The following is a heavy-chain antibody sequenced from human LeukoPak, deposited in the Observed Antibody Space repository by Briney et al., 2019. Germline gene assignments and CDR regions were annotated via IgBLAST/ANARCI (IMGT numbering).Heavy chain of an antibody. CDR3: AREVVVMPYYYYGMDV. V-gene: IGHV1-2*02. D-gene: IGHD3-22*01. CDR2: INPNSGGT. CDR1: GYTFTGYY. J-gene: IGHJ6*02. Sequence: ASVTVSYKASGYTFTGYYMHWVRQAPGQGGEWMGWINPNSGGTNYAQKFQGRVTMTRDTSISTAYMELSRLRSGDTAVYYCAREVVVMPYYYYGMDVWGQGTTVTVSS.